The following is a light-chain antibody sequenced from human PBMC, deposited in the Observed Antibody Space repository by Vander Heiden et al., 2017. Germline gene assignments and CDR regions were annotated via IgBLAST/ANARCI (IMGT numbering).Light chain of an antibody. CDR3: QQYRSYRT. Sequence: DIQMTQSPSTPSASIADRVTIPRRASESIGSWLAWYQQKPGKAPKLLNYEAYTLKGGVPTRFSGSGSATEFTLTISSLQPDDVATYFCQQYRSYRTFGQGTKVEIK. V-gene: IGKV1-5*01. CDR2: EAY. CDR1: ESIGSW. J-gene: IGKJ1*01.